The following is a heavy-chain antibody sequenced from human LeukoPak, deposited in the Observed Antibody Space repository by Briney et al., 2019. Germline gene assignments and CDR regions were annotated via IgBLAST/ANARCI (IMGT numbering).Heavy chain of an antibody. D-gene: IGHD1-26*01. CDR1: GFSFTGSA. CDR3: DRLGGSSPYFDY. V-gene: IGHV3-73*01. CDR2: IRRKGNDYAT. J-gene: IGHJ4*02. Sequence: GGSLRLSCAASGFSFTGSAIHWVRQASGKGLEWVGHIRRKGNDYATAYTASVKGRFTISRDDSKNTAFLQMDSLKTEDTTVYFCDRLGGSSPYFDYWGQGTLVTVSS.